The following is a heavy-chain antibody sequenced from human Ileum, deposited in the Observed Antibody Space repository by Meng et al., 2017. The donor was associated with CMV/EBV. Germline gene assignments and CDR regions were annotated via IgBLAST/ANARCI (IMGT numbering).Heavy chain of an antibody. Sequence: QVQLVQSGAEVKEPGASMKVSCKASGYTFTTYYIHWVREAPGQRLEWMGWIDTNTGNPAYAQDFTGRFVFSLDTSVSTAYLQISSLRAEDTAVYYCTRGDGAHTAKYDFWGRGTLVTVSS. J-gene: IGHJ4*02. CDR3: TRGDGAHTAKYDF. D-gene: IGHD5-18*01. CDR2: IDTNTGNP. V-gene: IGHV7-4-1*02. CDR1: GYTFTTYY.